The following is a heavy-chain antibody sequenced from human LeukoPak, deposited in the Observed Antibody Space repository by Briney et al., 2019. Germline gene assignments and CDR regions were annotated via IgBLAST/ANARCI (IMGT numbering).Heavy chain of an antibody. V-gene: IGHV4-59*01. CDR2: IYYSGST. CDR1: GGSISSYY. J-gene: IGHJ5*02. Sequence: SETLSLTCTISGGSISSYYWSWIRQSPGKGLEWIGYIYYSGSTNYNPSLKSRVTISVDTSKNQFSLKLSSVTAADTAVYYCARGCCSGGNCGAGWFDPWGQGTLVTVSS. CDR3: ARGCCSGGNCGAGWFDP. D-gene: IGHD2-15*01.